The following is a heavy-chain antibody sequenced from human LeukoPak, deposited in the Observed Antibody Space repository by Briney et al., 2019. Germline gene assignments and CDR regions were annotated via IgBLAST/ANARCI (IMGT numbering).Heavy chain of an antibody. Sequence: PGGSLRLSCAVSGFTFSNYNMNWVRQTPGKGLEWVSSISGSSYYIYYVDSVKGRFTVSRDNAKNSLYLQMNSLRAEDTALYYCARVGSGGYGDYDLGDPCYYYYMDVWGKGTTVTVSS. D-gene: IGHD4-17*01. CDR1: GFTFSNYN. CDR3: ARVGSGGYGDYDLGDPCYYYYMDV. V-gene: IGHV3-21*04. CDR2: ISGSSYYI. J-gene: IGHJ6*03.